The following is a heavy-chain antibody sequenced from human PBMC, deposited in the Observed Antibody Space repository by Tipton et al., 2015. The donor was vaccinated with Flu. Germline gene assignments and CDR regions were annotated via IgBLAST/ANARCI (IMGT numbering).Heavy chain of an antibody. J-gene: IGHJ4*02. CDR1: GYSFTSYW. CDR3: ALVPDMFTFGGARFAY. V-gene: IGHV5-51*01. CDR2: IYPGDSDT. D-gene: IGHD3-16*01. Sequence: QLVQSGAEVKKPGESLKISCKGSGYSFTSYWIGWVRQMPGKGLEWMGIIYPGDSDTRYSPSFQGQVTISADKSISTAYLQWSSRKASDTALYYCALVPDMFTFGGARFAYWGQGPLVTVSS.